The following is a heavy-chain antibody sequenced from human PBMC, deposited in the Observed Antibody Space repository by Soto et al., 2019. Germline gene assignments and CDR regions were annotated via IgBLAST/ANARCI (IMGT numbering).Heavy chain of an antibody. CDR2: IYYSGST. J-gene: IGHJ1*01. Sequence: SETLSLTCTVSGGSISSGDYYWSWIRQPPGKGLEWIGYIYYSGSTYYNPSLKSRVTISVDTSKNQFSLKLSSVTAADTAVYYCALYYFDSSGYRSPSPQYFQHWGQGTLVT. D-gene: IGHD3-22*01. CDR1: GGSISSGDYY. CDR3: ALYYFDSSGYRSPSPQYFQH. V-gene: IGHV4-30-4*01.